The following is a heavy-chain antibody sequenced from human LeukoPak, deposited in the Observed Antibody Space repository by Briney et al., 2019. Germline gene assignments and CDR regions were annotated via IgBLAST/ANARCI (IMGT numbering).Heavy chain of an antibody. CDR2: TYYTSKWNT. J-gene: IGHJ3*01. CDR3: ARGRASAFDV. V-gene: IGHV6-1*01. D-gene: IGHD6-25*01. Sequence: SQTLSLTCALSGDSFSASGVAWNRVRQSPSRGLEWLGRTYYTSKWNTDYAVSVKSLIVVNPGTSKNQFSLQLNSVTSEDTAVYYCARGRASAFDVWGQGTMVTVSS. CDR1: GDSFSASGVA.